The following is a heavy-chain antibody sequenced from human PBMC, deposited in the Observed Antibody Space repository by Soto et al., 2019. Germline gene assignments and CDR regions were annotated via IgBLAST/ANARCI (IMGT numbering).Heavy chain of an antibody. D-gene: IGHD4-17*01. CDR1: GGSISSGGYY. CDR3: ARERGTVTTRDWFDP. V-gene: IGHV4-31*03. J-gene: IGHJ5*02. Sequence: QVQLQESGPGLVKPSQTLSLTCTVSGGSISSGGYYWSWIRQHPGTGLEWIGYIYYSGSTYYNPSLKSRVTISVDTSKNQFSLKLSSVTAADTAVYYCARERGTVTTRDWFDPWGQGTLVTVSS. CDR2: IYYSGST.